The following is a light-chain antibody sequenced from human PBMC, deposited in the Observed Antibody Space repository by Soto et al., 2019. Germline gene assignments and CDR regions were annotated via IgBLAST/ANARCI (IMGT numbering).Light chain of an antibody. CDR1: SSNIGDRD. J-gene: IGLJ3*02. V-gene: IGLV1-44*01. Sequence: QSALTQPPSASGTPGQRVSISCSGSSSNIGDRDVDWYQQVPGTAPKLLIYGLNQRPSGVPDRFSASKSGASASLAISGLQFEDEAVYYCSTWDDSLNAWVFGGGTKLTVL. CDR3: STWDDSLNAWV. CDR2: GLN.